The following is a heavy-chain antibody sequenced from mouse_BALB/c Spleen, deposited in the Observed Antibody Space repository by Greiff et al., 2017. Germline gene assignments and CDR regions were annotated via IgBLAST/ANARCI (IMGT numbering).Heavy chain of an antibody. CDR3: AREANWDKGFAY. J-gene: IGHJ3*01. CDR1: GFTFSSYG. CDR2: ISSGGSYT. D-gene: IGHD4-1*01. Sequence: DVKLVESGGDLVKPGGSLKLSCAASGFTFSSYGMSWVRQTPDKRLEWVATISSGGSYTYYPDSVKGRFTISRDNAKNTLYLQMSSLKSEDTAMYYCAREANWDKGFAYWGQGTLVTVSA. V-gene: IGHV5-6*02.